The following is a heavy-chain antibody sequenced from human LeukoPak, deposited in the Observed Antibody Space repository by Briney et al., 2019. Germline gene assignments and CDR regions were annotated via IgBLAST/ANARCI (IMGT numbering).Heavy chain of an antibody. Sequence: SETLSLTCTVSGGSISSSSYYWSWIRQPPGKGLEWIGYIYYSGSTNYNPSLKSRVTISVDTSKNQFSLKLSSVTAADTAVYYCAGADAGAHVFDYWGQGTLVTVSS. CDR2: IYYSGST. CDR1: GGSISSSSYY. D-gene: IGHD3-16*01. J-gene: IGHJ4*02. CDR3: AGADAGAHVFDY. V-gene: IGHV4-61*05.